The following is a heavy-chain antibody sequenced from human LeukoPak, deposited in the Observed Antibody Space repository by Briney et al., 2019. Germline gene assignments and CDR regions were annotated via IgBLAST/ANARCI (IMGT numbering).Heavy chain of an antibody. J-gene: IGHJ4*02. CDR3: ARGASSS. CDR2: INHSGST. Sequence: SETLSLTCAVYGGSFSGFYWSWIRQPPGKGLEWIGEINHSGSTNYNPSLKSRVTISVDTSKNQFPLKLSSVTAADTAVYYCARGASSSWGQGTLVTVSS. V-gene: IGHV4-34*01. CDR1: GGSFSGFY.